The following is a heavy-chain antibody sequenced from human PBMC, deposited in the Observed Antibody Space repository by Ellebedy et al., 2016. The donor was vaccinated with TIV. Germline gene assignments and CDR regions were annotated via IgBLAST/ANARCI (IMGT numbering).Heavy chain of an antibody. CDR1: GYTFTSYD. V-gene: IGHV1-2*02. D-gene: IGHD3-3*01. J-gene: IGHJ6*02. CDR2: INPNSGGT. CDR3: ARELIKSAYYYYGMDV. Sequence: AASVKVSCKASGYTFTSYDINWVRQAPGQGLEWMGWINPNSGGTNYAQKFQGRVTMTRDTSISTAYMELSRLRSDDTAVYYCARELIKSAYYYYGMDVWGQGTTVTVSS.